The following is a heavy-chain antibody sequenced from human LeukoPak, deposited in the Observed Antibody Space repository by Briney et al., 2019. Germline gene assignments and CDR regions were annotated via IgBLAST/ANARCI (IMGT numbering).Heavy chain of an antibody. CDR3: ARVYDSDAFDI. D-gene: IGHD2-8*01. Sequence: ASVKVSCKASGYTFTGYYMHWVRQAPGQGLEWMGWINTNSGGTNYAQKLPGRVTMTRDTSISTAYMELSRLRSDDTAVYYCARVYDSDAFDIWGQGTMVTVSS. V-gene: IGHV1-2*02. CDR1: GYTFTGYY. CDR2: INTNSGGT. J-gene: IGHJ3*02.